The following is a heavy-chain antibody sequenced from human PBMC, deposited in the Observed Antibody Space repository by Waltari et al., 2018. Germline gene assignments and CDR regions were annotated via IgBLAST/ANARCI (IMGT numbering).Heavy chain of an antibody. CDR2: MSPNTGET. Sequence: QLQLVQSGAEVKTPWDSAKVASGASEQIYITYEINWVRQAAGQGLDWLGWMSPNTGETGYAPKFLGRVAMTRNRSTSTAYMELSSLTAEDTAIYFCARTVTGRGGRNWFDLWGQGTLVTVSS. D-gene: IGHD2-21*02. CDR1: EQIYITYE. V-gene: IGHV1-8*01. J-gene: IGHJ5*02. CDR3: ARTVTGRGGRNWFDL.